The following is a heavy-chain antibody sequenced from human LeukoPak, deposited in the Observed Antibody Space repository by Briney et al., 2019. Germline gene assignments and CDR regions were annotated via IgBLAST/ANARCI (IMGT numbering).Heavy chain of an antibody. Sequence: GGSLRLSCAASGFTFSSYGMHWVRPAPGKGLEWVAVIWYDGSNKYYADSVKGRFTISRDNSKNTLYLQMNSLRAEDTAVYYCARGYGDKASNLYYYYGMDVWGQGTTVTVSS. CDR3: ARGYGDKASNLYYYYGMDV. D-gene: IGHD4-17*01. V-gene: IGHV3-33*01. CDR1: GFTFSSYG. CDR2: IWYDGSNK. J-gene: IGHJ6*02.